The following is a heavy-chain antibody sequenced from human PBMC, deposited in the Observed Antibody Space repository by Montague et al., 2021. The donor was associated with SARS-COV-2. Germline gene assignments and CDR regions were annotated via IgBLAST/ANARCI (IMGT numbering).Heavy chain of an antibody. CDR3: ASSYYYGSGTYVYNYYMDV. V-gene: IGHV4-34*01. J-gene: IGHJ6*03. CDR1: GGSFSGYY. D-gene: IGHD3-10*01. Sequence: SETLSLTCAVYGGSFSGYYWSWIRQPPGKGLEWIGEVNLSGSTNYNPSLKSRLTVSVDSSENQFSLRLSSVTAADTAVYYCASSYYYGSGTYVYNYYMDVWGKGTTVTVSS. CDR2: VNLSGST.